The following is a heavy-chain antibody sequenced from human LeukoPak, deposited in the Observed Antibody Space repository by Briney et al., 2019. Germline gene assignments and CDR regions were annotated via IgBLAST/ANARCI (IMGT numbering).Heavy chain of an antibody. CDR1: GFTFSSYW. D-gene: IGHD3-22*01. CDR2: ISDGGSTT. J-gene: IGHJ4*02. V-gene: IGHV3-74*01. CDR3: SRSAYYDGSGNYYDY. Sequence: GGSLRLSCAASGFTFSSYWMHWVCQAPGKGLVWVSRISDGGSTTTYADSVKGRFTISRDNAKNTLYLQMNGLRAEDTAVYYCSRSAYYDGSGNYYDYWGQGTLVTVSS.